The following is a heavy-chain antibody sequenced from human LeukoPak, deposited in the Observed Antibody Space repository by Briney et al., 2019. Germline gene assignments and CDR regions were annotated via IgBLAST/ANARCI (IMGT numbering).Heavy chain of an antibody. D-gene: IGHD2-15*01. CDR2: IWYDGSNK. V-gene: IGHV3-33*01. Sequence: GGSLRLSCAASGFTFSSYGMHWVRQAPGKGLEWVAVIWYDGSNKYYADSVKGRFTISRDNAKNSLFLQMNSLRTENTAVYYCARDQDLNDYWGQGTLVTVSS. J-gene: IGHJ4*02. CDR1: GFTFSSYG. CDR3: ARDQDLNDY.